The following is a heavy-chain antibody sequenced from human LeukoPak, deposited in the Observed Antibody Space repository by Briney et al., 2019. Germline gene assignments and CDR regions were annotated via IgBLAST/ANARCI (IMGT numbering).Heavy chain of an antibody. CDR2: FDPEDGET. CDR1: GYTLTELS. CDR3: ATGLIRFLEFPWAFDI. V-gene: IGHV1-24*01. Sequence: ASVKVSCKVSGYTLTELSMHWVRQAPGKGLEWMGGFDPEDGETIYAQKFQGRVTMTEDTSTDTAYMELSSLRSEDTAVYYCATGLIRFLEFPWAFDIWGQGTMVTVSS. D-gene: IGHD3-3*01. J-gene: IGHJ3*02.